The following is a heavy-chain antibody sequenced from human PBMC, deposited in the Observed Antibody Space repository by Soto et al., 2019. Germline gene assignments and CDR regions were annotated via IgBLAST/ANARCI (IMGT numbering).Heavy chain of an antibody. CDR3: ARLTYSSGLRSQFDY. CDR1: GGSISSYY. J-gene: IGHJ4*02. CDR2: IYYSGST. V-gene: IGHV4-59*08. D-gene: IGHD6-19*01. Sequence: QVQLQESGPGLVKPSETLSLTCTVSGGSISSYYWSWIRQPPGKGLEWIGYIYYSGSTNYNPSLKSRVTLSVDTSKNQFSLKLSSVTAADTAVYYCARLTYSSGLRSQFDYWGQGTLVTVSS.